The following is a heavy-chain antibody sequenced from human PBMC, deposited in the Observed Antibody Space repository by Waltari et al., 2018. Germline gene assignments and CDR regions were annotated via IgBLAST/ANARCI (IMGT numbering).Heavy chain of an antibody. V-gene: IGHV1-69*13. CDR3: ARDRQDTAMVKRGWFDP. CDR1: GVTFSSYA. J-gene: IGHJ5*02. D-gene: IGHD5-18*01. Sequence: QVQLVQSGAEVKKPGSSVKVSCKASGVTFSSYAIRWVRQAPGQGLEWMGGIIPSFVTANYAQKFQGRVTITADESTSTAYMELSSLRSEDTAVYYCARDRQDTAMVKRGWFDPWGQGTLVTVSS. CDR2: IIPSFVTA.